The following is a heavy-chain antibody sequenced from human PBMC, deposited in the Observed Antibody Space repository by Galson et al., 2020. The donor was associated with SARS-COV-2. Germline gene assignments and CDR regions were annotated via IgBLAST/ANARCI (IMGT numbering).Heavy chain of an antibody. V-gene: IGHV3-30*04. D-gene: IGHD3-10*01. Sequence: VGSLRLSCAASGFTFSSYAMHWVRQAPGKGLEWVAVISYDGSNKYYADSVKGRFTISRDNSKNTLYLQMNSLRAEDTAVYYCARTLTGSYLSYFDYWGQGTLVTVSS. CDR3: ARTLTGSYLSYFDY. J-gene: IGHJ4*02. CDR1: GFTFSSYA. CDR2: ISYDGSNK.